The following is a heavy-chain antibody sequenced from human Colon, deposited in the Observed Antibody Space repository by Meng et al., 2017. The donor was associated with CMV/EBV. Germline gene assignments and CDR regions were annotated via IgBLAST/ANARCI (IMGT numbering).Heavy chain of an antibody. CDR3: SLLVPAAGGGWCDP. CDR2: IYPGDSDT. CDR1: GYKFTSYW. V-gene: IGHV5-51*01. D-gene: IGHD2-2*01. J-gene: IGHJ5*02. Sequence: GGSLRLSCTGLGYKFTSYWIAWVRPMPGKGLEWMGSIYPGDSDTRYSPSFQGQVSISADKSSSTAYLQWSSLKAADTAMYYCSLLVPAAGGGWCDPWGQGTLVTVSS.